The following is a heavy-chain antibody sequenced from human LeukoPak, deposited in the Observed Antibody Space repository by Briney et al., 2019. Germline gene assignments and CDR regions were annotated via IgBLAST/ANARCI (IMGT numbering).Heavy chain of an antibody. J-gene: IGHJ4*02. CDR3: ARYYFGSGNYRTFDR. CDR2: ISNTGVT. D-gene: IGHD3-10*01. CDR1: GFTFDDYG. Sequence: GGSLRLSCAASGFTFDDYGMNWVRQAPGKGLEWVSTISNTGVTHYADSVKGRFTISRDSAKNSQYLQIYSLRDEDTAVYYCARYYFGSGNYRTFDRWGQGTLVIVSS. V-gene: IGHV3-69-1*01.